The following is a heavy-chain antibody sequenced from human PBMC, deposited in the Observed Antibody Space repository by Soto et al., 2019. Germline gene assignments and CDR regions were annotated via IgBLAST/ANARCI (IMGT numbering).Heavy chain of an antibody. Sequence: TSETLSLTCTVSGGSISSYYWSWIRQPPGKGLEWIGYIYYSGSTNYNPSLKSRVTISVDTSKNQFSLKLSSVTAADTAVYYCARVGRRYKMPSAIAAAGTPYYYYYYMDVWGKGTTVTVSS. J-gene: IGHJ6*03. D-gene: IGHD6-13*01. CDR1: GGSISSYY. CDR3: ARVGRRYKMPSAIAAAGTPYYYYYYMDV. CDR2: IYYSGST. V-gene: IGHV4-59*01.